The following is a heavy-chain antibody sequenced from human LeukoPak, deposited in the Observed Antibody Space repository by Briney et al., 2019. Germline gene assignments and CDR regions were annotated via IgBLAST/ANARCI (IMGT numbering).Heavy chain of an antibody. CDR2: ISGSGSTI. Sequence: GGSLRLSCAASGFTFSSYAMSWVRQAPGKGLEWVSAISGSGSTIYYADSVKGRFTISRDNAKKSLYLQMNSLRAEDTAVYYCARARLTDYVWGRRTFDIWGQGTMVTISS. V-gene: IGHV3-23*01. D-gene: IGHD3-16*01. CDR1: GFTFSSYA. J-gene: IGHJ3*02. CDR3: ARARLTDYVWGRRTFDI.